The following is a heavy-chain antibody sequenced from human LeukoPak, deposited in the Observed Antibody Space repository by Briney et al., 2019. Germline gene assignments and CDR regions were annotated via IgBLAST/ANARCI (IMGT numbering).Heavy chain of an antibody. Sequence: GGSLRLSCAASGFTVSSNYMSWVRQAPGKGLEWVSVIYSGGSTYYADSVKGRFTISRDNSKNTLYLQMNSLRAEDTAVYYCARDLDYSWYPHGGAFDIWGQGTMVTVSS. J-gene: IGHJ3*02. CDR3: ARDLDYSWYPHGGAFDI. D-gene: IGHD5-12*01. CDR2: IYSGGST. CDR1: GFTVSSNY. V-gene: IGHV3-66*01.